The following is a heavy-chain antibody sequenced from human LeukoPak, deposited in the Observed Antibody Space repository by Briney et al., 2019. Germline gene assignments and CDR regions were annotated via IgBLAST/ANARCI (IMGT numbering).Heavy chain of an antibody. CDR1: GGSFSANY. D-gene: IGHD6-19*01. V-gene: IGHV4-34*01. J-gene: IGHJ4*02. Sequence: SETLSLTCADSGGSFSANYWSWIRQPPGEGPEWIGEINHTGRTNYNPSLKSRVTISVDMSKNQFSLKLSSVTAADTAVYYCARVGYISGWYPFDFWGLGTLVIVSS. CDR2: INHTGRT. CDR3: ARVGYISGWYPFDF.